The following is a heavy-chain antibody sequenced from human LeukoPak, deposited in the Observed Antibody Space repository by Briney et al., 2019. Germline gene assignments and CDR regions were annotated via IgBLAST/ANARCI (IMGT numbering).Heavy chain of an antibody. Sequence: GGPLRLSCTASGFPFSGHWMHWARKLPGKGLFWVSRISPTGSTTSYADSVKGRFTVSRDNAKNTLYLQVNNLRAEDTAVYYCARGPNSNWSGLDFWGQGTLLTVCS. CDR3: ARGPNSNWSGLDF. CDR2: ISPTGSTT. J-gene: IGHJ4*02. CDR1: GFPFSGHW. D-gene: IGHD6-6*01. V-gene: IGHV3-74*01.